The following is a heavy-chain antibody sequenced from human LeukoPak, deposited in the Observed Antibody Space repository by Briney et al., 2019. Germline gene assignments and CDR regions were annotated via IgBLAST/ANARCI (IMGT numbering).Heavy chain of an antibody. CDR2: MSSGGTYI. CDR1: GFTFSNHA. D-gene: IGHD2-15*01. Sequence: PGGSLRLSCTASGFTFSNHAMTWVRQAPGKGQEWVSSMSSGGTYIYYADSVRGRFTISRDNAKNSLYLVMNSLRAEDTATYYCARDRPTGASRVFVVQWGQGTLVTVSS. CDR3: ARDRPTGASRVFVVQ. V-gene: IGHV3-21*01. J-gene: IGHJ4*02.